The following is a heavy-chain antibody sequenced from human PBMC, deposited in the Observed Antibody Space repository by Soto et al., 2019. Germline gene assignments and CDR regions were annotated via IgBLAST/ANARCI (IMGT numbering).Heavy chain of an antibody. CDR2: INPSGGST. V-gene: IGHV1-46*01. CDR1: GYTFTSYY. CDR3: ARDGRAAGIYYYYGMDV. J-gene: IGHJ6*02. Sequence: ASVKVSCKASGYTFTSYYMHWVRQAPGQGLEWMGIINPSGGSTSYAQKFQGRVTMTRDTSTSTVYMELSSLRSEDTAVYYCARDGRAAGIYYYYGMDVWGQGTTVTVSS. D-gene: IGHD6-13*01.